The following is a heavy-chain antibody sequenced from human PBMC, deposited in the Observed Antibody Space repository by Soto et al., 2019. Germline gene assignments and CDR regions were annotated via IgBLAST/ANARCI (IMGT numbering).Heavy chain of an antibody. Sequence: QITLKESGPPLVEPTQTLTLTCSFSGFSLSTSGVGVGWLRQAPGKALECLGIIYWDNDRRYNPSLKKRLTPTQDSTKNQVILTTTYMEPDDTAAYYFPHRVRYSSSWYVSWFDPWGQGTLVTVS. CDR3: PHRVRYSSSWYVSWFDP. CDR2: IYWDNDR. V-gene: IGHV2-5*02. D-gene: IGHD2-21*01. J-gene: IGHJ5*02. CDR1: GFSLSTSGVG.